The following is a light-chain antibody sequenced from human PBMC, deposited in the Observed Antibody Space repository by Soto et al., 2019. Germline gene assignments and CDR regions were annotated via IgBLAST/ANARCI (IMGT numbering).Light chain of an antibody. V-gene: IGKV1-39*01. Sequence: IQMTQSPSSLSASVGDRFTIACRVSQGIRNDLNWYQQKLGKAPQLLIYGASTLQSGVPSRFSGSGSGTDFTLTISSLQPEDFATYFCQQSYSTPPWTFGQGTKVDI. J-gene: IGKJ1*01. CDR3: QQSYSTPPWT. CDR2: GAS. CDR1: QGIRND.